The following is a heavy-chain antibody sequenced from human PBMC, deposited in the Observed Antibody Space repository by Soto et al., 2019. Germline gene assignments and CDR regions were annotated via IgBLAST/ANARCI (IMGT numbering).Heavy chain of an antibody. J-gene: IGHJ5*02. CDR1: GYTFTIYY. CDR2: MNPNSGNT. V-gene: IGHV1-8*01. D-gene: IGHD1-7*01. CDR3: ARGRYNWNYWFDP. Sequence: ASVKGSCKASGYTFTIYYINWVRQATGQGLEWMGWMNPNSGNTGYAQKFQGRVTMTRNTSISTAYMELSSLRSEDTAVYYCARGRYNWNYWFDPWGQGTLVTVSS.